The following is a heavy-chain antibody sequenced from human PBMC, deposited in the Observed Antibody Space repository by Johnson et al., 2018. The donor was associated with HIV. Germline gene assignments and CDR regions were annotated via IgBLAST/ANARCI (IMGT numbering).Heavy chain of an antibody. J-gene: IGHJ3*01. D-gene: IGHD1-26*01. CDR3: GRGGGDYYRDGFDL. CDR1: GFSFSGYW. CDR2: INSDGSAT. Sequence: VQLVESGGGLVQPGGSLRLSCAASGFSFSGYWMHWVRQAPGKGLVWFSRINSDGSATDYADSVKGRFTVSRDNTKNTLYVQMNRLRVEDTAVYYCGRGGGDYYRDGFDLWGQGTVVTVSS. V-gene: IGHV3-74*02.